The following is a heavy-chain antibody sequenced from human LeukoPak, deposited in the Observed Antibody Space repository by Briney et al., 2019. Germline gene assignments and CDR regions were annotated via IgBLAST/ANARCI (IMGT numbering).Heavy chain of an antibody. J-gene: IGHJ4*02. CDR1: GFTFTSYG. V-gene: IGHV3-30*18. CDR3: AKDLDCTSTSCYRPLFDY. CDR2: ITYDGSKK. D-gene: IGHD2-2*01. Sequence: GRSLRLSCAASGFTFTSYGMHWVRQAPGKGLEWVAVITYDGSKKYYADSVRGRFTISRDNSKNTLYLQMNSLRAEDTAVYHCAKDLDCTSTSCYRPLFDYWGQGTLVTVSS.